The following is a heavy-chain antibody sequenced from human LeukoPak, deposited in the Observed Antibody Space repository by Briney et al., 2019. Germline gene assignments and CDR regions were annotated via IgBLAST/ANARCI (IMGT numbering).Heavy chain of an antibody. CDR3: ARDYLNYYDSSGYLDY. J-gene: IGHJ4*02. V-gene: IGHV3-23*01. CDR2: ISGSGGST. D-gene: IGHD3-22*01. Sequence: GGSLRLSCAASGFTFSSYAMSWVRQAPGKGLEWVSAISGSGGSTYYADSVKGRFTISRDNSKNTLYLQMNSLRVEDTAVYYCARDYLNYYDSSGYLDYWGQGTLVTVSS. CDR1: GFTFSSYA.